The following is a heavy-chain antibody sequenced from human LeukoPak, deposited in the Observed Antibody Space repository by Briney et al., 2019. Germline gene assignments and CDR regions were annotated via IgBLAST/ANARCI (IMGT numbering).Heavy chain of an antibody. D-gene: IGHD4-17*01. V-gene: IGHV3-21*01. Sequence: GGSLRLSCAASGFTFSSYSMNWIRQAPGKGLEWVSSISSSTSYIYYADSVKGRFTISKDNAKNSLYLQMNSLRAEDTAVYYCARAGGSTVSHSDYWGQGTLVAVSS. J-gene: IGHJ4*02. CDR3: ARAGGSTVSHSDY. CDR2: ISSSTSYI. CDR1: GFTFSSYS.